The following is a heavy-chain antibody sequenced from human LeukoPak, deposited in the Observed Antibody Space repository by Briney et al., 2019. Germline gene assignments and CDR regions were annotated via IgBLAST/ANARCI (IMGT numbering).Heavy chain of an antibody. D-gene: IGHD6-13*01. CDR1: GFTFSSYS. J-gene: IGHJ4*02. CDR3: ARDEYFPGIAAAGLDY. CDR2: ISSSSSYI. Sequence: PGGSLRLSCAASGFTFSSYSMNWVRQAPGKRLEWVSSISSSSSYIYYADSVKGRFTISRDNAKNSLYLQMNSLRAEDTAVYYCARDEYFPGIAAAGLDYWGQGILVTVSS. V-gene: IGHV3-21*01.